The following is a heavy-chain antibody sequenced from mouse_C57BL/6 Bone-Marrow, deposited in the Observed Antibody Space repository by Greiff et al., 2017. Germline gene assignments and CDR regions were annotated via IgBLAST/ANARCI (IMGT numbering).Heavy chain of an antibody. CDR2: INPSNGGT. CDR3: ATKGIYYDSVVPHFAY. D-gene: IGHD2-4*01. V-gene: IGHV1-53*01. Sequence: QVQLQQPGTELVKPGASVKLSCKASGYTFTSYWMHWVKQRPGQGLEWIGNINPSNGGTNYNEKFKSKATLTVDKSSSTAYMQLSSLTSEDSAVYYCATKGIYYDSVVPHFAYWGQGTLVTVSA. J-gene: IGHJ3*01. CDR1: GYTFTSYW.